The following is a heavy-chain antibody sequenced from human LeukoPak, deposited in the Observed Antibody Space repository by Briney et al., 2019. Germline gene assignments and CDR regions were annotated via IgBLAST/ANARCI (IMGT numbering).Heavy chain of an antibody. CDR3: ARGYCSGGSCYSWWNPPPEYDAFDI. V-gene: IGHV1-2*04. CDR2: INPNSGGT. D-gene: IGHD2-15*01. Sequence: VASVKVSCKASGYTFTGYYMHWVRQAPGQGLEWMGWINPNSGGTNYAQKFQGWVTMTRDTSISTAYMELSRLRSDDTAVYYCARGYCSGGSCYSWWNPPPEYDAFDIWGQGTMVTVSS. CDR1: GYTFTGYY. J-gene: IGHJ3*02.